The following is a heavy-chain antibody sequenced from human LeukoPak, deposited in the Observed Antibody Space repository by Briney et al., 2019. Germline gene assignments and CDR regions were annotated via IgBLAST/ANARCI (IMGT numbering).Heavy chain of an antibody. V-gene: IGHV3-11*01. CDR2: ISRTGGAV. CDR3: ARGSSLIGGFDY. J-gene: IGHJ4*02. Sequence: PGGSRTPSSVPSGFTFNQQSTSWIRQAPGKGLEWLSYISRTGGAVHYADSVEGRFTISRDNARNSLSLQMTGLRADDTAVYFCARGSSLIGGFDYWGRGTLVTVSS. D-gene: IGHD2-8*01. CDR1: GFTFNQQS.